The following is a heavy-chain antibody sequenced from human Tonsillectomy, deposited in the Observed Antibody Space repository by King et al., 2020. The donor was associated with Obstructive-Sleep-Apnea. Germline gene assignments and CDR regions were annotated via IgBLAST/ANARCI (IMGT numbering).Heavy chain of an antibody. V-gene: IGHV3-9*01. D-gene: IGHD6-13*01. Sequence: QLVQSGGGLVQPGRSLRLSCAASGFTFDDCAMHWVRQAPGKGLEWVSGISWDSGNIGYRDAVKGRFTISRNNAKNSLFLQMNSLRPEDTALYYCAKDPSSSRWSYHFDYWGHGTLVTVSS. CDR3: AKDPSSSRWSYHFDY. CDR2: ISWDSGNI. CDR1: GFTFDDCA. J-gene: IGHJ4*01.